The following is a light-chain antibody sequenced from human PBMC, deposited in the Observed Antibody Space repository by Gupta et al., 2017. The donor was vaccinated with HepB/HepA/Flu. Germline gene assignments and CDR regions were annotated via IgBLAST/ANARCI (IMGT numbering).Light chain of an antibody. CDR3: QQQNIWPIT. Sequence: EVMMTQSPATLSVSPGESATLSCRASQTVSNNFAWYHHNPGQTPRLPLFGPSTRATGIPARYSGSGSVREITLTISSLPSAAFAVYFTQQQNIWPITFGGGTIVEIK. V-gene: IGKV3-15*01. CDR2: GPS. CDR1: QTVSNN. J-gene: IGKJ4*01.